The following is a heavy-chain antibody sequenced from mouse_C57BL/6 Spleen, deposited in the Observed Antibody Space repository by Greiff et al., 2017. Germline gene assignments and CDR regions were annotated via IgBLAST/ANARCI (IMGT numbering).Heavy chain of an antibody. CDR3: AAVVATDYYAMDY. Sequence: QVQLKESGPELVKPGASVKISCKASGYSFTSYYIHWVKQRPGQGLEWIGWIYPGSGNTKYNEKFKGKATLTADTSSSTAYMQLSSLTSEDSAVYYCAAVVATDYYAMDYWGQGTSVTVSS. D-gene: IGHD1-1*01. CDR2: IYPGSGNT. CDR1: GYSFTSYY. J-gene: IGHJ4*01. V-gene: IGHV1-66*01.